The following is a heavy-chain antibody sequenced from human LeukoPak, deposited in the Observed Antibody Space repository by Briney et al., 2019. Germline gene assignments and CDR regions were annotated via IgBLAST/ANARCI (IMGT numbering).Heavy chain of an antibody. CDR2: ISYDGSNK. CDR3: AKDTGGRSGSCLYY. D-gene: IGHD2-15*01. Sequence: PGRSLRLSCAASGFTFSSDGMHWVRQAPGKGLEWVAVISYDGSNKYYADSVKGRFTISRDNSKNTLYLQMNSLRAEDTAVYYCAKDTGGRSGSCLYYWGQGTLVTVSS. J-gene: IGHJ4*02. CDR1: GFTFSSDG. V-gene: IGHV3-30*18.